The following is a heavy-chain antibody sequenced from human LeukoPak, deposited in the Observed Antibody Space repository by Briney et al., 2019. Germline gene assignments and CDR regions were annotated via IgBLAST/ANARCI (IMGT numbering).Heavy chain of an antibody. Sequence: SETLSLTCTVSGYSISSDYYWGWIRQPPGKGLEWIGTIYHSGSTYYNPSLKSRVTISVDTSKNQFSLKLSSVTAADTAVYYCAREGGYYDSSGYSAFDIWGQGTMVTVSS. J-gene: IGHJ3*02. V-gene: IGHV4-38-2*02. D-gene: IGHD3-22*01. CDR2: IYHSGST. CDR1: GYSISSDYY. CDR3: AREGGYYDSSGYSAFDI.